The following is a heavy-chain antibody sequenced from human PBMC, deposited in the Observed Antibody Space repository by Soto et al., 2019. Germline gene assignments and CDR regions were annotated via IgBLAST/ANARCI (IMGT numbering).Heavy chain of an antibody. Sequence: PGGSLRLSCAASGFTFNNYAMNWVRQAPGKGLEWVATISATGGSTYYADSVKGRFTISRDNSKNTLYLQMNGLRVEDTAVYYCPKHRLAGNFVYRRQGAQVTVSS. CDR2: ISATGGST. CDR3: PKHRLAGNFVY. J-gene: IGHJ4*02. V-gene: IGHV3-23*01. CDR1: GFTFNNYA.